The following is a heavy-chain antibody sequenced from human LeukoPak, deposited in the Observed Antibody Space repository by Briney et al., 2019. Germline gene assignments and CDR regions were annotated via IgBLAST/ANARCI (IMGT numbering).Heavy chain of an antibody. CDR3: ARLHDILTGLNWFDP. CDR2: ISAYNGNT. Sequence: GASVKVSCKASGYTFTSYGISWVRQAPGQGLEWMGWISAYNGNTNYAQKLQGRVTMTTDTFTSTAYMELRSLRSDDTAVYYCARLHDILTGLNWFDPWGQGTLVTVPS. D-gene: IGHD3-9*01. V-gene: IGHV1-18*01. CDR1: GYTFTSYG. J-gene: IGHJ5*02.